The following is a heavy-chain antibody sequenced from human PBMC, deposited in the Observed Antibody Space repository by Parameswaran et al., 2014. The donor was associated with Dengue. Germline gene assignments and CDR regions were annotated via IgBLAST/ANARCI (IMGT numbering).Heavy chain of an antibody. CDR3: ARVPLLAVPAAIDY. Sequence: WVRQAPGQGLEWMGWVNPNSGGTSYAQKFQGRVTMTRDTSISTAYMELSRLRSDDTAVYYCARVPLLAVPAAIDYWGQGTLVTVSS. CDR2: VNPNSGGT. J-gene: IGHJ4*02. D-gene: IGHD2-2*01. V-gene: IGHV1-2*02.